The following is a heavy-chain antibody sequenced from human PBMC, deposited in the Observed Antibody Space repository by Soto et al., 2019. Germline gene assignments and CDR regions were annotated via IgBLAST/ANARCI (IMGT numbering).Heavy chain of an antibody. CDR1: GFTFSNYS. CDR3: ARDLHDYVSFRFDP. V-gene: IGHV3-21*01. J-gene: IGHJ5*02. CDR2: ISTSSGYR. D-gene: IGHD3-16*01. Sequence: EVQLVESGGGLVKPGGSLRLSCAASGFTFSNYSMNWVRQAPGKGLEWVSSISTSSGYRYCADSVKGRFTISRDNAKKSLYLQMNSLRAEDTAVYYCARDLHDYVSFRFDPWGQGTLVTVSS.